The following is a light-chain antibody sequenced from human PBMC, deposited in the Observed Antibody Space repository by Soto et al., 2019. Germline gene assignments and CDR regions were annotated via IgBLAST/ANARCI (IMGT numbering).Light chain of an antibody. J-gene: IGKJ3*01. CDR3: QQYGRSPFT. CDR1: QDVCNC. CDR2: DAS. V-gene: IGKV1-33*01. Sequence: DLQMTQSPSSLSAYVGDRVTINCQASQDVCNCLNWYQQKPGKALKLLICDASDLETGVPSRFSASGSGTDFSFTISSLQPEDIAVYYCQQYGRSPFTFGPGTKVDIK.